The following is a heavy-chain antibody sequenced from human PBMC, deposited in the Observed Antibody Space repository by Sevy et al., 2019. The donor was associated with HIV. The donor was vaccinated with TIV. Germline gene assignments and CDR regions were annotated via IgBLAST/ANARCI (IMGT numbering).Heavy chain of an antibody. CDR3: ARDNLIPVMVTMVRGALSYYFDY. CDR2: IWYDGINK. Sequence: GGSLRLSCAASGFTISSNYLSWVRQVPGKGLEWVAVIWYDGINKYYADSVKGRFTISRDNSKNTLYLQMNSLRAADTAVYYCARDNLIPVMVTMVRGALSYYFDYWGQGTLVTVSS. J-gene: IGHJ4*02. V-gene: IGHV3-33*08. CDR1: GFTISSNY. D-gene: IGHD3-10*01.